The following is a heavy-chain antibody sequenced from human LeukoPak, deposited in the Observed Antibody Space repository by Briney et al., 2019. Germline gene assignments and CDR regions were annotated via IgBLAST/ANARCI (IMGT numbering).Heavy chain of an antibody. D-gene: IGHD6-19*01. CDR3: AREVDSSGSIGY. Sequence: SETLSLTCTVSGGSISSSSYYWGWIRQPPGKGLEWIGSIYYSGSTHYNPSLKSRVTISVDTSKDQFSLKLSSVTAADTAVYYCAREVDSSGSIGYWGQGTLVTVSS. CDR2: IYYSGST. V-gene: IGHV4-39*07. CDR1: GGSISSSSYY. J-gene: IGHJ4*02.